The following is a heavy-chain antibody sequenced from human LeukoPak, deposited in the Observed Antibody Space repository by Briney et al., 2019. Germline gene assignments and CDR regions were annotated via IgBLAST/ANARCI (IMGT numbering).Heavy chain of an antibody. J-gene: IGHJ4*02. D-gene: IGHD3-10*01. CDR3: ARDPKSYYYGSGSNFDY. CDR2: INPNSGGT. V-gene: IGHV1-2*02. Sequence: ASVKVSCKASGYTFTGYYMHWVRQAPGQGLEWMGWINPNSGGTNYAQKFQGRVTMTRDTSISTAYMELSRLRSDDTAVYYCARDPKSYYYGSGSNFDYWGQGTLVTVSS. CDR1: GYTFTGYY.